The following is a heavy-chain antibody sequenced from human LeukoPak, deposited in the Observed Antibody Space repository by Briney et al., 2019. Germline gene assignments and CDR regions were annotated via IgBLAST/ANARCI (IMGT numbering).Heavy chain of an antibody. Sequence: PSETLSLTCSVSGASINSYYWNWIRQSPGKGLEWLGNNRGTTNYNPSLKSRVTLSLDSSKSQFALKVTSVTAADTAVYYCARDYSITARGSPFDYWGQGTLVTVSS. CDR3: ARDYSITARGSPFDY. D-gene: IGHD6-6*01. CDR2: NRGTT. V-gene: IGHV4-59*13. J-gene: IGHJ4*02. CDR1: GASINSYY.